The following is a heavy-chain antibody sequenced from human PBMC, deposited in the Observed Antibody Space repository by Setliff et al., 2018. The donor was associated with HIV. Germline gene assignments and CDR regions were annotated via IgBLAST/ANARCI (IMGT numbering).Heavy chain of an antibody. CDR1: GYTFIGDY. J-gene: IGHJ3*02. CDR2: INPNSGGT. D-gene: IGHD5-12*01. V-gene: IGHV1-2*02. Sequence: ASVKVSCKASGYTFIGDYMHWVRQAPGQGLEWMGWINPNSGGTNFAQKFQGRVTMTRDTSISTAYMELSRLRSDDTAVYYCARGGLATGAFDIWGQGTMVTGS. CDR3: ARGGLATGAFDI.